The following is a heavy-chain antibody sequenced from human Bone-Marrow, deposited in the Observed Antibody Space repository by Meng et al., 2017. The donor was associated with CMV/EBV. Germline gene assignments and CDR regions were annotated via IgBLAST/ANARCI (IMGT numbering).Heavy chain of an antibody. CDR1: GFTVSDHY. J-gene: IGHJ4*02. D-gene: IGHD1-26*01. CDR3: ARLSGNYEVGY. Sequence: CAASGFTVSDHYMDWVRQAPGKGLEWVGRIRNKADSYTTESAASVKGRFTISRDDSKSSLYLQMDSLKTEDTALYYCARLSGNYEVGYWGQGTLVTVSS. CDR2: IRNKADSYTT. V-gene: IGHV3-72*01.